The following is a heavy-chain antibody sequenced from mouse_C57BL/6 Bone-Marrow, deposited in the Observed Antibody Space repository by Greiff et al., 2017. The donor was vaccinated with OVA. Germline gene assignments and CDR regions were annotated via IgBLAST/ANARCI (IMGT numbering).Heavy chain of an antibody. D-gene: IGHD1-1*01. CDR2: INPNNGGT. Sequence: EVQLQQSGPELVKPGASVKISCKASGYTFTDYYMNWVKQSHGKSLEWIGDINPNNGGTSYNQKFKGKATLTVDKSSSTAYMELRSLTSEDSAVYYCARTSHYYGCSFGYWGQGTTLTVSS. V-gene: IGHV1-26*01. CDR1: GYTFTDYY. J-gene: IGHJ2*01. CDR3: ARTSHYYGCSFGY.